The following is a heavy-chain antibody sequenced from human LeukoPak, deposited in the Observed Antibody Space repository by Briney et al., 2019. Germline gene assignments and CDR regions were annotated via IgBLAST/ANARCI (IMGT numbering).Heavy chain of an antibody. D-gene: IGHD3-22*01. CDR2: ISYDGSNK. CDR3: AKDDLEYYDSSGYCDY. CDR1: GFTFSSYG. Sequence: GGSLRLSCAASGFTFSSYGMHWVRQAPGKGLEWVAVISYDGSNKYYADSVKGRFTISRDNSKNTLYLQMNSLRAEDTAVYHCAKDDLEYYDSSGYCDYWGQGTLVTVSS. J-gene: IGHJ4*02. V-gene: IGHV3-30*18.